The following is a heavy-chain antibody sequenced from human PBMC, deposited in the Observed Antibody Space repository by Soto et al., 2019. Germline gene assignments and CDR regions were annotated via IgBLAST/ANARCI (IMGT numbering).Heavy chain of an antibody. J-gene: IGHJ6*02. Sequence: ASVKVSCKASGYTFTGYPIHWVRQAPGQGLEWMGWINAGNGDTKYSQKFQGRVTITRDTSASTAYMEVSRLTSEDTAVYYCARDWARAEDVWAKGPRSPSP. V-gene: IGHV1-3*01. D-gene: IGHD7-27*01. CDR3: ARDWARAEDV. CDR2: INAGNGDT. CDR1: GYTFTGYP.